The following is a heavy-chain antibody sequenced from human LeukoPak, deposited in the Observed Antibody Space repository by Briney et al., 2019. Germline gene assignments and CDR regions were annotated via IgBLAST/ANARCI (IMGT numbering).Heavy chain of an antibody. Sequence: PGRSLRLSCAASGFTFSSYAMHWVRQTPGKGLEWVAVISYDGSNKYYADSVKGRFTISRDNSKNTLYLQMNSLRAEDTAVYYCARGGFGEFPFGDYWGQGTLVTVSS. CDR2: ISYDGSNK. CDR1: GFTFSSYA. CDR3: ARGGFGEFPFGDY. V-gene: IGHV3-30-3*01. J-gene: IGHJ4*02. D-gene: IGHD3-10*01.